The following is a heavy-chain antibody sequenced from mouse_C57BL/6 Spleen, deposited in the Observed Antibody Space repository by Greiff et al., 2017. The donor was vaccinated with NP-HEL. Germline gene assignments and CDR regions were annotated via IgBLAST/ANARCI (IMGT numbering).Heavy chain of an antibody. CDR3: ARDNYYDYDYYAMDY. CDR2: ISDGGSYT. CDR1: GFTFSSYA. V-gene: IGHV5-4*01. D-gene: IGHD2-4*01. Sequence: EVQGVESGGGLVKPGGSLKLSCAASGFTFSSYAMSWVRQTPEKRLEWVATISDGGSYTYYPDNVKGRFTISRNNAKNNLYLQMSHLKSEDTAMYYCARDNYYDYDYYAMDYWGQGTSVTVSS. J-gene: IGHJ4*01.